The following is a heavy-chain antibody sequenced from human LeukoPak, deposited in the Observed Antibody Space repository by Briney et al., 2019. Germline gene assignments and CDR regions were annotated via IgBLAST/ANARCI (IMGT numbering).Heavy chain of an antibody. D-gene: IGHD3-10*01. J-gene: IGHJ6*03. Sequence: PSETLSLTCTVSGGSISSYYWSWIRQPPGKGLEWIGSIYYSGSTYYNPSLKSRVTISVDTSKNQFSLKLSSVTAADTAVYYCARDSPYYYGSGSATYYMDVWGKGTTVTISS. CDR3: ARDSPYYYGSGSATYYMDV. CDR1: GGSISSYY. V-gene: IGHV4-39*07. CDR2: IYYSGST.